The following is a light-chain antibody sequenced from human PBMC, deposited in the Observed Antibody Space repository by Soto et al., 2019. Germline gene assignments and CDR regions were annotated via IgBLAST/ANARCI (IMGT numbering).Light chain of an antibody. J-gene: IGKJ2*01. Sequence: DIVMTQSPDSLAVSLGERATINCKSSQSVLYSSNNKNYLAWYQQKPGQPPKLLIYWASTRECGFPYRFSGSGSGTDFTLTISSLQAEDVAVYYCQQYYSPPDTFGQGTKLEIK. V-gene: IGKV4-1*01. CDR3: QQYYSPPDT. CDR1: QSVLYSSNNKNY. CDR2: WAS.